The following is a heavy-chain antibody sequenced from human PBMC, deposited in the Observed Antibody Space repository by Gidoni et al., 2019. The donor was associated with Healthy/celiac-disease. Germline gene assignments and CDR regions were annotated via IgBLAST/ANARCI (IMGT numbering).Heavy chain of an antibody. CDR1: GFTFDDYG. J-gene: IGHJ4*02. V-gene: IGHV3-20*04. Sequence: EVQLVESGGGVVRPGGSLRPSCAASGFTFDDYGMSWVRQAPGKRLEWVSGINWNGGSTGYADSVKGRFTISRDNAKNSLYLQMNSLRAEDTALYYCARGWGLATINYFDYWGQGTLVTVSS. CDR3: ARGWGLATINYFDY. D-gene: IGHD5-12*01. CDR2: INWNGGST.